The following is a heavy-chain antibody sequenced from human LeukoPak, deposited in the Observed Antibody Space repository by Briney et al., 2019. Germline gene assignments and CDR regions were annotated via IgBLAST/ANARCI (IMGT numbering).Heavy chain of an antibody. V-gene: IGHV1-46*01. CDR2: INPSGGST. CDR3: ARGGPIVVVPAAILEAYYYGMDV. CDR1: GYTFPIYF. J-gene: IGHJ6*02. Sequence: ASVKVSCKASGYTFPIYFMHWVRQAPGQGLEWMGIINPSGGSTSYAQKFQGRVTMTRDTSASTVYMELSSLRSEDTAVYYCARGGPIVVVPAAILEAYYYGMDVWGQGTTVTVSS. D-gene: IGHD2-2*02.